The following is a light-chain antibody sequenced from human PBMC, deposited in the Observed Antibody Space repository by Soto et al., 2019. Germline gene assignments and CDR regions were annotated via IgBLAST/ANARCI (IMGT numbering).Light chain of an antibody. CDR2: EVN. V-gene: IGLV2-8*01. CDR1: STDIGSYNF. Sequence: QSVLTQPPSASGSPGQSVTISCAGTSTDIGSYNFVSWYQQHPGKAPKLLIYEVNKRPSGVPDRFSASTSGNTASLTVSGLQAEDAADYYCSSYADNNKLIFGGGTKLTVL. CDR3: SSYADNNKLI. J-gene: IGLJ2*01.